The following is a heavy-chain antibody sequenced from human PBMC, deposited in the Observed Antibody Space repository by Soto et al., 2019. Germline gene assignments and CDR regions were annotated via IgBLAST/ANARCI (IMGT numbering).Heavy chain of an antibody. CDR1: GYTFTSYA. D-gene: IGHD2-15*01. Sequence: QVQLVQSGAEVKKPGASVKVSCKASGYTFTSYAMHWVRQAPGQRLEWMGWINAGNGNTKYSQKFQGRVTITRDTSASTAYMELSSLRSEDTAVYYGARVVVAATQGYDDYMDVWCKGTTVTVSS. V-gene: IGHV1-3*01. CDR2: INAGNGNT. J-gene: IGHJ6*03. CDR3: ARVVVAATQGYDDYMDV.